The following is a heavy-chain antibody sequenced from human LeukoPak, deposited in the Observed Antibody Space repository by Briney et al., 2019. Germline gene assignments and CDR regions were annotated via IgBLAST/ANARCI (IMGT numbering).Heavy chain of an antibody. V-gene: IGHV1-18*01. CDR1: GYTFTSYG. J-gene: IGHJ6*02. Sequence: ASVKVSCKASGYTFTSYGISWVRQAPGQGLEWMGWISAYSGNTHYAQKLQGRVTMTTHTSTSTAYTELRSLRADDAAVYCWASDLGAALLATISAGFPHYGMDVWGQGTTVTVSS. CDR3: ASDLGAALLATISAGFPHYGMDV. CDR2: ISAYSGNT. D-gene: IGHD5-12*01.